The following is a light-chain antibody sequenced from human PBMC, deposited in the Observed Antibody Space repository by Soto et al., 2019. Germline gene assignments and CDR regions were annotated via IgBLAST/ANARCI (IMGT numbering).Light chain of an antibody. CDR3: LQYHNLWA. Sequence: EIVMTQSPATLSVSPVERAALSFRAGQSVSSYLAWYQQKPGQTPRLLIYGASTRATGIPARFSGSGSGTEFTLTISSLQSEDFAVYSCLQYHNLWAFGQGTKVDIK. CDR2: GAS. J-gene: IGKJ1*01. V-gene: IGKV3-15*01. CDR1: QSVSSY.